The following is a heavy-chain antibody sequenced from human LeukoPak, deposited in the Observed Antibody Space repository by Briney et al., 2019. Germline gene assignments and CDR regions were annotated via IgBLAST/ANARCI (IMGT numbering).Heavy chain of an antibody. V-gene: IGHV1-18*01. CDR2: ISAYNGNT. Sequence: ASVKVSCKASGYTFTSYGTSWVGQAPGQGLEWMGWISAYNGNTNYAQKLQGRVTMTTDTSTSTAYMELRSLRSDDTAVYYCARGSDYHGSGSYYPAEYFQHWGQGTLVTVSS. CDR3: ARGSDYHGSGSYYPAEYFQH. J-gene: IGHJ1*01. D-gene: IGHD3-10*01. CDR1: GYTFTSYG.